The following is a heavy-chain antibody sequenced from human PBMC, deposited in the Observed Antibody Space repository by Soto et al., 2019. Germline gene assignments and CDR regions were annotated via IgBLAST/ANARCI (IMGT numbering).Heavy chain of an antibody. CDR3: ARDAAAAGTGFDY. CDR2: IYYSGST. J-gene: IGHJ4*02. D-gene: IGHD6-13*01. Sequence: ASETLSLTCTVSGGSISSYYWIWIRQPPGKGLEWIGYIYYSGSTNYNPSLKSRVTISVDTSKNQFSLKLSSVTAADTAVYYCARDAAAAGTGFDYWGQGTLVTSPQ. V-gene: IGHV4-59*01. CDR1: GGSISSYY.